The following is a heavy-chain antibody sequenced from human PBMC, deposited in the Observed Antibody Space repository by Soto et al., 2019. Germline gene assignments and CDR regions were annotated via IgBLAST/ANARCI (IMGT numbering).Heavy chain of an antibody. Sequence: EVQLVESGGGSVQPGGSLRLSCAASGFTFSGHAMHWVRQAPGKGLEVVSAISPNGGSRYYANSVKGRFTISRDNSKYTLYLHMGSLRADDMADYYCASGHVNIVAATDYWGRGTLVTVSS. V-gene: IGHV3-64*01. CDR1: GFTFSGHA. CDR3: ASGHVNIVAATDY. J-gene: IGHJ4*02. D-gene: IGHD5-12*01. CDR2: ISPNGGSR.